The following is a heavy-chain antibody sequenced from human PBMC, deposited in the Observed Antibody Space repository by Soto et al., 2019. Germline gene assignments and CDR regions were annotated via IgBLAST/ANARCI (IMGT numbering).Heavy chain of an antibody. CDR2: IMPVFPTP. CDR1: GGTFSTSA. V-gene: IGHV1-69*05. Sequence: QVQLVQSGAEVKTPGSSVKVSCKASGGTFSTSAFSWVRQAPGQGLEWVGGIMPVFPTPDYAQKFQGRVTNTTDESTTTAYLELTSLRTDDTAVYYCARDKDRQQLGGNYYYILDVWGQGTAITVAS. J-gene: IGHJ6*02. D-gene: IGHD3-3*02. CDR3: ARDKDRQQLGGNYYYILDV.